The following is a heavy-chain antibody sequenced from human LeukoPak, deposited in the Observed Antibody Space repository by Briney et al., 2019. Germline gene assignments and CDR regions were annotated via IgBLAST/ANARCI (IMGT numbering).Heavy chain of an antibody. CDR1: GGSISSYY. CDR3: ARDRYYDFWSGYYTPDAFDI. Sequence: SETLSLTCTVSGGSISSYYWSWIRQPPGKGLEWIGYIYYSGSTNYNPSLKSRVTTSVDTSKNQFSLKLSSVAAADTAVYYCARDRYYDFWSGYYTPDAFDIWGQGTMVTVSS. J-gene: IGHJ3*02. V-gene: IGHV4-59*01. D-gene: IGHD3-3*01. CDR2: IYYSGST.